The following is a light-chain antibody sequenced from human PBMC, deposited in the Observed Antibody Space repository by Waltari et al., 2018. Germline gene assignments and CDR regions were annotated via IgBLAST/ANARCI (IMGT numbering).Light chain of an antibody. CDR3: AAWDDSLNGHYV. Sequence: QSVLTQPPSASGTPGQRVTISCSGSSSNIGSNTVNWYQQLPGTAPKLLIYSNYQRPSGVPDRFSGSKSGTSASLASSGLQSEDEADYYCAAWDDSLNGHYVFGTGTKVTVL. J-gene: IGLJ1*01. CDR1: SSNIGSNT. V-gene: IGLV1-44*01. CDR2: SNY.